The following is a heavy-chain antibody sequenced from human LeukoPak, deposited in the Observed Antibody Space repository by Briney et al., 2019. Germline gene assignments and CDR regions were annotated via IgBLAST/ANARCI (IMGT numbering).Heavy chain of an antibody. J-gene: IGHJ6*03. CDR2: INPNSGGT. CDR1: GYTFTGYY. D-gene: IGHD2-15*01. CDR3: ARDIVVVVAATHNYYYYYMDV. Sequence: ASVKVSCKASGYTFTGYYMHWVRQAPGQGLEWMGWINPNSGGTNYAQKFQGRVTMTRDTSISTAYMELSRLRSDDTAVYYCARDIVVVVAATHNYYYYYMDVWGKGTTVTISS. V-gene: IGHV1-2*02.